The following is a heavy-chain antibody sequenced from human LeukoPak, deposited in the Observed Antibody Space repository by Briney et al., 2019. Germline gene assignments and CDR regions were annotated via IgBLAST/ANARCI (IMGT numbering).Heavy chain of an antibody. CDR1: GGSFSGYY. J-gene: IGHJ4*02. V-gene: IGHV4-34*01. CDR3: ASLISYGPSDY. Sequence: SETLSLTCAVYGGSFSGYYWSWIRQPPGKGLEWIGEINHSGSINYNPSLKSRVTISVDTSKNQFSLKLSSVTAADTAVYYCASLISYGPSDYWGQGTPVTVSS. CDR2: INHSGSI. D-gene: IGHD5-18*01.